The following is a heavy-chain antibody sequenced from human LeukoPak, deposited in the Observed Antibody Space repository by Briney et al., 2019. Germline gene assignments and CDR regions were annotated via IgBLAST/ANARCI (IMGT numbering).Heavy chain of an antibody. CDR1: GYTFTGYY. J-gene: IGHJ1*01. V-gene: IGHV1-2*02. Sequence: GASVKVSCKASGYTFTGYYMHWVRQAPGQGLEWMGWINTCSGGANYAQKFQGRVTMTRDTSISTAYMELSSLRSDDTAVYYCARGVGQCSSTTCFGFAEYFQHWGQGTLVTVSS. D-gene: IGHD2-2*01. CDR2: INTCSGGA. CDR3: ARGVGQCSSTTCFGFAEYFQH.